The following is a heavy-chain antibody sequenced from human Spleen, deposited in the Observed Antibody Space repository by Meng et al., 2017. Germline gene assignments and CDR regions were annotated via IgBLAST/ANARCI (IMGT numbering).Heavy chain of an antibody. CDR2: IIPIFGTA. D-gene: IGHD3-22*01. J-gene: IGHJ4*02. Sequence: SVKVSCKASGGTFSSYAISWVRQAPGQGLEWMGGIIPIFGTANYAQKFRGRVTITADKSTSTAYMELSSLRSEDTAVYYCARDRYYYDSSGYYNWGQGTLVTGSS. CDR3: ARDRYYYDSSGYYN. V-gene: IGHV1-69*06. CDR1: GGTFSSYA.